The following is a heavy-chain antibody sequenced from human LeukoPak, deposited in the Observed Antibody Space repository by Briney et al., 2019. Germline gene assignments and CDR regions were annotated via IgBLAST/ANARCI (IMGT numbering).Heavy chain of an antibody. Sequence: PGGSLRLSCAASGFTFSGFAMTWVRQAPGKGLEWVSSIGSDYKTHYSESVKGRFAISRDNSKNTLSLQMNSLRAEDTAVYYCAKEYYVLLVYALGGSFDYWGRGTLVTVSS. V-gene: IGHV3-23*01. CDR3: AKEYYVLLVYALGGSFDY. D-gene: IGHD2-8*02. CDR2: IGSDYKT. CDR1: GFTFSGFA. J-gene: IGHJ4*02.